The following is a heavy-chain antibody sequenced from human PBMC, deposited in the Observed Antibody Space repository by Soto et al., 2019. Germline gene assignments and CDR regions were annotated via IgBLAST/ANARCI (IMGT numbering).Heavy chain of an antibody. CDR3: ARLGGYSGSWDPIPFAY. CDR2: INPNSGGT. D-gene: IGHD6-13*01. CDR1: GYTFTGYY. V-gene: IGHV1-2*02. Sequence: QVPLVQSGAEVKKPGASVKVSCKASGYTFTGYYMHWVRQAPGQGLEWMGWINPNSGGTNYAQKFQGRVTMTRDTSISTAYMELSTLRSDDTAVSYCARLGGYSGSWDPIPFAYWGQRTLVTVSS. J-gene: IGHJ4*02.